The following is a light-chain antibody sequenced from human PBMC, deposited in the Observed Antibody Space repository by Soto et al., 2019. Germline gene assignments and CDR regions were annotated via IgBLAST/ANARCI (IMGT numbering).Light chain of an antibody. CDR2: DVT. V-gene: IGLV2-11*01. Sequence: QSALTQPRSVSASPGQSVTISCTGGSSDIGGYNYVSWYQHHPGKAPKVMIYDVTKRPSGVPDRFSGSKSGNTASLTISGLQAEDEADYYCCSYAGRYVFGTGTKVIVL. CDR3: CSYAGRYV. J-gene: IGLJ1*01. CDR1: SSDIGGYNY.